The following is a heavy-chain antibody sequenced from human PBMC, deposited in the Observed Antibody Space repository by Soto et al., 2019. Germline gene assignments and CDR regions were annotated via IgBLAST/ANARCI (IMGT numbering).Heavy chain of an antibody. CDR1: GYTFTSDA. Sequence: QVQLVQSGAEVKKPGASVKVSCKASGYTFTSDAMHWVRQAPGQRLEWMGWINAGSGNTKYSQKFQGRVTITRDTSASTAYMELSSLRSEDTAVYYCARVSLGYCSSTSCYTGRGWFAPWGQGPLVTVSS. J-gene: IGHJ5*02. CDR2: INAGSGNT. V-gene: IGHV1-3*01. CDR3: ARVSLGYCSSTSCYTGRGWFAP. D-gene: IGHD2-2*02.